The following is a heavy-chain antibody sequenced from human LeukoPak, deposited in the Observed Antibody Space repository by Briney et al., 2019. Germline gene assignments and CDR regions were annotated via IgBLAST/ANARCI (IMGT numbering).Heavy chain of an antibody. CDR2: IIPIFGTA. J-gene: IGHJ4*02. CDR3: ARNPNDYGDLYFDY. D-gene: IGHD4-17*01. CDR1: GGTFSSYA. Sequence: ASVKVSCKASGGTFSSYAISWVRQAPGQGLEWMGRIIPIFGTANYAQKSQGRVTITTDESTSTAYMELSSLRSEDTAVYYCARNPNDYGDLYFDYWGQGTLVTVSS. V-gene: IGHV1-69*05.